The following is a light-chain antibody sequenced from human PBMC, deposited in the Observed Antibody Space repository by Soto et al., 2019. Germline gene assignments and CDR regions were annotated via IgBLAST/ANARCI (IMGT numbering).Light chain of an antibody. CDR2: DVT. J-gene: IGLJ2*01. CDR1: SSDIGGYNF. CDR3: SSYTITNTVV. V-gene: IGLV2-14*03. Sequence: QSALTQPASVSGSPGQSITISCTGTSSDIGGYNFVSWYQQHPGKAPKLMFYDVTNRPSGVSNRFSGSKSGNTASLTISGLQADDESVYYCSSYTITNTVVFGGGTKGTVL.